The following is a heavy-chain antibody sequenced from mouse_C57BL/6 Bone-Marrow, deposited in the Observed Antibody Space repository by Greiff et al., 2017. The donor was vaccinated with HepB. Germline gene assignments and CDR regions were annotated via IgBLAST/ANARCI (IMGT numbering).Heavy chain of an antibody. Sequence: LVESGPELVKPGASVKLSCKASGYTFTSYDINWVKQRPGQGLEWIGWIYPRDGSTKYNEKFKGKATLTVDTSSSTAYMELHSLTSEDSAVYFCAREVVTTPYYAMDYWGQGTSVTSPQ. D-gene: IGHD2-2*01. CDR3: AREVVTTPYYAMDY. CDR2: IYPRDGST. V-gene: IGHV1-85*01. J-gene: IGHJ4*01. CDR1: GYTFTSYD.